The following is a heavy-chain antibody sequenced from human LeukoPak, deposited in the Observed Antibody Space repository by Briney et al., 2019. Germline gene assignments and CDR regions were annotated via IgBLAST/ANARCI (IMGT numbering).Heavy chain of an antibody. V-gene: IGHV3-23*01. D-gene: IGHD1-26*01. CDR1: GFTFSINA. J-gene: IGHJ4*02. CDR3: TKDQAPTVGVTDC. Sequence: GSLRLSCAASGFTFSINAMSWVRQAPGKGLEWVSTIGDSDIMTHYADSVKGRFTISRDDSKNTLYLQMNSLRADDTAVYYCTKDQAPTVGVTDCWGQGTLVTVSS. CDR2: IGDSDIMT.